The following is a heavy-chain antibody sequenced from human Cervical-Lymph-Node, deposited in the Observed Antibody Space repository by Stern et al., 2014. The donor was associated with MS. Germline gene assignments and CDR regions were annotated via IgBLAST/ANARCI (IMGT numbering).Heavy chain of an antibody. D-gene: IGHD5-24*01. CDR2: AWYDGSTA. V-gene: IGHV3-33*01. Sequence: VQLAESGGGVVQPGTSLRLSCAASGFTFSSYGMHWVRQAPGKGLEWVALAWYDGSTAFYSNPVKGRFTITRDNSKNTLSLQMNSLTAEDTAVYYCARGHIPYAYNYLFDYWGQGTLVTVSS. J-gene: IGHJ4*02. CDR3: ARGHIPYAYNYLFDY. CDR1: GFTFSSYG.